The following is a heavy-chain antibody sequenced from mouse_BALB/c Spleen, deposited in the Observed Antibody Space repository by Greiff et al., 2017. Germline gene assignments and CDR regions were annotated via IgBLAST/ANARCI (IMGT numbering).Heavy chain of an antibody. CDR2: ISSGGSYT. D-gene: IGHD2-14*01. V-gene: IGHV5-6-4*01. J-gene: IGHJ3*01. Sequence: EVKLVESGGGLVKPGGSLKLSCAASGFTFSSYTMSWVRQTPEKRLEWVATISSGGSYTYYPDSVKGRFTISRDNAKNTLYLQMSSLKSEDTAMYYCTRDPRYLAWFAYWGQGTLVTVSA. CDR1: GFTFSSYT. CDR3: TRDPRYLAWFAY.